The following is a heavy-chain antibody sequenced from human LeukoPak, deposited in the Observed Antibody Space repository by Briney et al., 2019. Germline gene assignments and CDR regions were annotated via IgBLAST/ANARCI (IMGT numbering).Heavy chain of an antibody. J-gene: IGHJ4*02. CDR2: INHSGST. V-gene: IGHV4-34*01. CDR3: ARECREDTHGDDFDY. Sequence: KTSETLSLTCAVYGVSFSGYYWSWIRQPPVKGLEWIGEINHSGSTNYNPSLKSRVTISVDTSKNQFSPKLSSVTAADTAVYYCARECREDTHGDDFDYWGQGTLVTVSS. CDR1: GVSFSGYY. D-gene: IGHD4-17*01.